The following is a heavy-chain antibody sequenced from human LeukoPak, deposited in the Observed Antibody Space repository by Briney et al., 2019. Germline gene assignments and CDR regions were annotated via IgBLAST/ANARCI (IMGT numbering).Heavy chain of an antibody. CDR2: IYYSGST. J-gene: IGHJ4*02. V-gene: IGHV4-59*12. CDR3: ARVRSGYDLTFDY. D-gene: IGHD5-12*01. Sequence: PSETLSLTCTVSGGSISSYYWSWIRQPPGKGLEWIGYIYYSGSTYYNPSLKSRVTMSVDTSKNQFSLRLNSVTAADTAVYYCARVRSGYDLTFDYRGQGTLVTVSS. CDR1: GGSISSYY.